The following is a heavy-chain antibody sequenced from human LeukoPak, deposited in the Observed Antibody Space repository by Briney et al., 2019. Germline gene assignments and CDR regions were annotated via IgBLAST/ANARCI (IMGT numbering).Heavy chain of an antibody. D-gene: IGHD2-2*01. V-gene: IGHV3-48*03. Sequence: GGALRLPSAASGFTFSSYEISCVRQAPGKGVEWVSYISSSGSTIYYADSVKGRFTISRDNAKNSLYLPMHSLRGEDTAVYYCAREGYCSSSSCYGAGYYYGMDVWGKGTTVIVSS. CDR1: GFTFSSYE. CDR3: AREGYCSSSSCYGAGYYYGMDV. J-gene: IGHJ6*04. CDR2: ISSSGSTI.